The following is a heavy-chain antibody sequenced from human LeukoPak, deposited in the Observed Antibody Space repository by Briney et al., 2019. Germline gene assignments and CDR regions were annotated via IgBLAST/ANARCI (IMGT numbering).Heavy chain of an antibody. CDR3: AREFFEGQRQSDAFDV. Sequence: GGSLRLSCAASGFTFSYHWMHWVRHAPGEGLVWVSRVNGPGDWTHYADSVRGRFIISRDNAENTICLQMNNLRAEDTAVYFCAREFFEGQRQSDAFDVWGQGTMVTVSS. D-gene: IGHD6-25*01. CDR2: VNGPGDWT. CDR1: GFTFSYHW. V-gene: IGHV3-74*01. J-gene: IGHJ3*01.